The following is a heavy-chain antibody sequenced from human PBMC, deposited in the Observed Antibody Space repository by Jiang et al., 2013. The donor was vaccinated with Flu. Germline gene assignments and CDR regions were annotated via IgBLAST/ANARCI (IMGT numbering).Heavy chain of an antibody. CDR1: GDSVSSGSYY. V-gene: IGHV4-61*01. J-gene: IGHJ3*02. CDR2: VYYSGST. CDR3: ARIAVAGPHDAFDI. Sequence: GPGLVKPSETLSLTCTVSGDSVSSGSYYWSWIRQPPGKAVEWIAYVYYSGSTNYNPSLESRVTISIDTSKNQFSLKLSSVTAADTAVYYCARIAVAGPHDAFDIWGQGTMVTVSS. D-gene: IGHD6-19*01.